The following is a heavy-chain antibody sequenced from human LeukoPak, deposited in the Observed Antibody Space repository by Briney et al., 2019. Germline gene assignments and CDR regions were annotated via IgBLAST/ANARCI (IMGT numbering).Heavy chain of an antibody. CDR2: IYWDDDK. CDR3: AQLTYYYDGSDYYFHHY. D-gene: IGHD3-22*01. CDR1: GFSLSTSGVG. V-gene: IGHV2-5*02. Sequence: SGPTLVNPTQTLTLTCTFSGFSLSTSGVGVGLVRKPPGNALEWLALIYWDDDKRYSPSLKSRLAITNDTSKNQEVLTMTNMDPVDTATYYCAQLTYYYDGSDYYFHHYWGQGTLVTVSS. J-gene: IGHJ4*02.